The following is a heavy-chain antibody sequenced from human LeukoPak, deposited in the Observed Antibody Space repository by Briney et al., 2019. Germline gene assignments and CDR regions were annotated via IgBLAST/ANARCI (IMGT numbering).Heavy chain of an antibody. Sequence: SETLSLTCTVSGGSISSYYWSWIRQPPGKGLEWIGYIYYSGSTNYNPSLKSRVTISVDTSKNQFSLKLSSVTAADTAVYYCARVRGSSSRRNWFDPWGQGTLVTVSS. V-gene: IGHV4-59*08. CDR3: ARVRGSSSRRNWFDP. J-gene: IGHJ5*02. CDR2: IYYSGST. D-gene: IGHD6-13*01. CDR1: GGSISSYY.